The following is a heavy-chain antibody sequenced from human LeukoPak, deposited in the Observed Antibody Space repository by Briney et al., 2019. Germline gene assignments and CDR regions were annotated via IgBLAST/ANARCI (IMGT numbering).Heavy chain of an antibody. V-gene: IGHV3-30*18. Sequence: GGSLRLSCAASGFTFSSYGMHWVRQAPGKGLEWVAVMSYDGSNKYYADSVKGRFTISRDNSKNTLYLQMNSLRAEDPAIYYFAKDPGAHYFDTSGYYPSSIDYWGQGTLVTVSS. J-gene: IGHJ4*02. CDR1: GFTFSSYG. CDR2: MSYDGSNK. D-gene: IGHD3-22*01. CDR3: AKDPGAHYFDTSGYYPSSIDY.